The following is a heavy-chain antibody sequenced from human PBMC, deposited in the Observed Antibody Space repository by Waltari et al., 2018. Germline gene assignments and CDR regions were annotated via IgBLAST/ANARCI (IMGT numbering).Heavy chain of an antibody. Sequence: EVQLLPSGAELKEPGTTVRISCTVSGYTFSDYYIHRVQQATGKGLRWMGLVDPEDGETIYADNFQGRVTISADTSTDTAFMELSSLRSEDTAVFYCATALGDSSSASRPFDFWGQGTMITVSS. CDR1: GYTFSDYY. J-gene: IGHJ3*01. CDR3: ATALGDSSSASRPFDF. D-gene: IGHD6-19*01. V-gene: IGHV1-69-2*01. CDR2: VDPEDGET.